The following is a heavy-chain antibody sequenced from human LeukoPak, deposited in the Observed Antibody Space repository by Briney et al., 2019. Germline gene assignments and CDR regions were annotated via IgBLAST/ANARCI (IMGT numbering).Heavy chain of an antibody. CDR1: GYTFTGYY. CDR2: INPNSGGT. Sequence: ASVKVSCKASGYTFTGYYMHWVRQAPGQGLEWMGWINPNSGGTNYAQKFQGRVTMTRDTSISTAYMELSRLRSDDTAVYYCARSPGGSSSVIVGYWGQGTLVTVSS. D-gene: IGHD6-6*01. J-gene: IGHJ4*02. V-gene: IGHV1-2*02. CDR3: ARSPGGSSSVIVGY.